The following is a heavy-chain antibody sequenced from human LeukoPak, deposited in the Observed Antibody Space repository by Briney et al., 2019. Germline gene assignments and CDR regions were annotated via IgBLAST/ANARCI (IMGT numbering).Heavy chain of an antibody. V-gene: IGHV3-7*01. CDR2: IKQDGSEK. J-gene: IGHJ5*02. CDR1: GFTFSSYW. CDR3: ARDPVVPAASEGWFDP. Sequence: GGSLRLSCAASGFTFSSYWMSWVRQAPGKGLEWVANIKQDGSEKYYVDSVKGRFTISRDNAKNSLYLQMNSLRAEDTAVYYCARDPVVPAASEGWFDPWGQGTLVTVSS. D-gene: IGHD2-2*01.